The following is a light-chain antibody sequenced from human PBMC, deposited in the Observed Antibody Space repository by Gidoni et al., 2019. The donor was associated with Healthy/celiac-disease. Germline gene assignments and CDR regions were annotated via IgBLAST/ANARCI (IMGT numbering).Light chain of an antibody. CDR2: GAS. Sequence: EIELTQSPGTLSLSPGERATLACRASQSVSSSYLAWYQQQPGQAPRLLIYGASSRATGIPDRFSGSGSGTDFTLTISRLEPEDFAVYYCQQYGSGWTFGQGTKVEIK. V-gene: IGKV3-20*01. J-gene: IGKJ1*01. CDR3: QQYGSGWT. CDR1: QSVSSSY.